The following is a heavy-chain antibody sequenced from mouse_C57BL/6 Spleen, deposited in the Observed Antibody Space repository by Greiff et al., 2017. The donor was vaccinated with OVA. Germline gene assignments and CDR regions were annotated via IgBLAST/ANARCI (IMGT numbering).Heavy chain of an antibody. J-gene: IGHJ4*01. Sequence: VQLQQSGPELVKPGASVKISCKASGYTFTDYYMNWVKQSHGKSLEWIGDINPNNGGTSYNQKFKGKATLTVDKSSSTAYMELRSLTSEDSAVYYCARFSWAMDYWGQGTSVTVSS. CDR1: GYTFTDYY. V-gene: IGHV1-26*01. CDR2: INPNNGGT. CDR3: ARFSWAMDY.